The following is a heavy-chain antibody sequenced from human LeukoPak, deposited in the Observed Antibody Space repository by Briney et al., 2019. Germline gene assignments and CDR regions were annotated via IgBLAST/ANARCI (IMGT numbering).Heavy chain of an antibody. Sequence: PGGSLRLSCAASGFTVSSNDMHWVRQATGKGLEWVAIIGTAGDSYYAGSVKGRFTISRENAKNSLYLQMNSLRAGNTAVYYCVRGSRLVQLPRSYDFDIWGQGTVVTVSS. CDR3: VRGSRLVQLPRSYDFDI. CDR1: GFTVSSND. CDR2: IGTAGDS. V-gene: IGHV3-13*01. D-gene: IGHD1-1*01. J-gene: IGHJ3*02.